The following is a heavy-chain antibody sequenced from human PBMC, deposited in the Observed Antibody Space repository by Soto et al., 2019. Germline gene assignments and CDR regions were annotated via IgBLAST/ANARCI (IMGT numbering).Heavy chain of an antibody. CDR1: GFTFSSYA. CDR3: VKAVQRITYYYDSSGYSDGGYDAFDI. CDR2: ISSNGGST. Sequence: GGSLRLSCSASGFTFSSYAMHWVRQAPGKGLEYVSAISSNGGSTYYADSVKGRFTISRDNSKNTLYLQMSSLRAEDTAVYYCVKAVQRITYYYDSSGYSDGGYDAFDIWGQGTMVTVSS. D-gene: IGHD3-22*01. V-gene: IGHV3-64D*08. J-gene: IGHJ3*02.